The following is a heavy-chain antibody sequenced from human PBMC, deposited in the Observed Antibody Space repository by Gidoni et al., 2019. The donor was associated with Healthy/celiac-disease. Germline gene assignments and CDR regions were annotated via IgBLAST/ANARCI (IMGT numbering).Heavy chain of an antibody. J-gene: IGHJ5*02. V-gene: IGHV3-23*01. CDR1: GFHFSSYA. CDR2: IRGSGGST. Sequence: EVQLLESGGGLVQPGGSLGLPCAASGFHFSSYALSWVRQAPGKVLEWVSAIRGSGGSTYYADSVQGRFTISRDNSKNALYLQMNSLRAEDTAVYYCAKGFIANKEWFDPWGQGTLVTVSS. CDR3: AKGFIANKEWFDP. D-gene: IGHD6-13*01.